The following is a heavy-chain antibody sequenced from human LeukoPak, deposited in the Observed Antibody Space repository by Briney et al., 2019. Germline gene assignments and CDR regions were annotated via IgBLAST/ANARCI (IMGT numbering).Heavy chain of an antibody. CDR1: GYTFTSYD. D-gene: IGHD6-19*01. Sequence: ASVKVSCTASGYTFTSYDISWVRQAPGQGLEWMGWISAYNGNTNYAQKLQGRVTITTDTTTSTAYMELRSLRSDDTAVYYCAREVEVADGNYNWFDPWGQGTLVTVSS. CDR3: AREVEVADGNYNWFDP. J-gene: IGHJ5*02. CDR2: ISAYNGNT. V-gene: IGHV1-18*01.